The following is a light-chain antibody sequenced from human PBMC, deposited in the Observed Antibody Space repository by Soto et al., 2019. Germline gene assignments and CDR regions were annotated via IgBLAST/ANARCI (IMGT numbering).Light chain of an antibody. V-gene: IGKV3-11*01. J-gene: IGKJ4*01. CDR2: DAS. Sequence: EIVLTQSPATLSLSPGERATLSCRASQSVSSYLAWYQQKPGQAPRLLIYDASNRATGIPARFSGSGSGTDVPLTISSLEPEDFAVYYFQQRSNWPLTFGGGTKVEIK. CDR3: QQRSNWPLT. CDR1: QSVSSY.